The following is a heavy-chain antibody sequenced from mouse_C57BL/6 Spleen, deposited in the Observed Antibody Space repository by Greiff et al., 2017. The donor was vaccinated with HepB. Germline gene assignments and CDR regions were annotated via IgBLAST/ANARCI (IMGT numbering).Heavy chain of an antibody. D-gene: IGHD1-1*02. CDR3: ARSGGNHWYFDV. Sequence: VQLQQSGAELARPGASVKLSCKASGYTFTSYGISWVKQRTGQGLEWIGEIYPRSGNTYYNEKFKGKATLTADKSSSTAYMELRSLTSEDSAVYFCARSGGNHWYFDVWGTGTTVTVSS. V-gene: IGHV1-81*01. J-gene: IGHJ1*03. CDR2: IYPRSGNT. CDR1: GYTFTSYG.